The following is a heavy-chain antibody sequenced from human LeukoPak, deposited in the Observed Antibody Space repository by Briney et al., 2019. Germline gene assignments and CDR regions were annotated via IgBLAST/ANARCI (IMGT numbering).Heavy chain of an antibody. J-gene: IGHJ4*02. Sequence: ASVKVSCKASGYTFTSYDINWVRQATGQGLEWMGWMNPNSGNTGYAQKFQGRVTITRNTSISTAYMELSSLRSEDTAVYYCARGYSSGWEFDYWGQGTLVTVSS. V-gene: IGHV1-8*03. CDR2: MNPNSGNT. CDR1: GYTFTSYD. CDR3: ARGYSSGWEFDY. D-gene: IGHD6-19*01.